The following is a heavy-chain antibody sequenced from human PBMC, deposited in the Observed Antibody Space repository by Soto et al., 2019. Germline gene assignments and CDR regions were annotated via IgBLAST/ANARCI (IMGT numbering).Heavy chain of an antibody. D-gene: IGHD5-12*01. CDR1: GYTFTRSG. J-gene: IGHJ5*02. CDR3: ARDGVNSGYDYVWFDP. V-gene: IGHV1-18*01. CDR2: ISAYNGNT. Sequence: ASVKVSCKASGYTFTRSGISWVRQAPGQGLEWMGWISAYNGNTNYAQKLQGRVTMTTDTSTSTAYMELRSLRSDDTAVYYCARDGVNSGYDYVWFDPWGQGTLVTVSS.